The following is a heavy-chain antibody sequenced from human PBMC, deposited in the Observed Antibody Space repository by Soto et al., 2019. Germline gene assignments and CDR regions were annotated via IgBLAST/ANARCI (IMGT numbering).Heavy chain of an antibody. V-gene: IGHV1-69*06. CDR1: GGTFSSYA. J-gene: IGHJ3*02. Sequence: SVKVSCKASGGTFSSYAISWVRQAPGQGLEWMGGIIPIFGTANYAQKFQGRVTITADKSTSTAYMELSSLRSEDTAVYYCVRGALCSSTNCFGSGAFDIWGQGTMVTVSS. CDR2: IIPIFGTA. D-gene: IGHD2-2*01. CDR3: VRGALCSSTNCFGSGAFDI.